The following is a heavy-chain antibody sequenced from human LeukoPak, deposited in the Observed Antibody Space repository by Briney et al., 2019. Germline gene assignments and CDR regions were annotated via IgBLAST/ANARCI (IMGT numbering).Heavy chain of an antibody. CDR2: MNPNSGNT. D-gene: IGHD6-13*01. V-gene: IGHV1-8*01. CDR1: GYTFTSYD. CDR3: ARTILAAAGHFDY. J-gene: IGHJ4*02. Sequence: ASVKVSRKASGYTFTSYDINWVRQATGQGLEWMGWMNPNSGNTGYAQKFQGRVTMTRNTSISTAYMELSSLRSEDTAVYYCARTILAAAGHFDYWGQGTLVTVSS.